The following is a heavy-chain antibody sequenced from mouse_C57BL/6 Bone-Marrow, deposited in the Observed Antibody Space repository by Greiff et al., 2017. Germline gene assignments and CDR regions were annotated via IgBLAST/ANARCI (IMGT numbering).Heavy chain of an antibody. Sequence: EVKLEESGGGLVQPKGSLKLSCAASGFSFNTYAMNWVRQAPGKGLEWVARIRSKSNNYATYYADSVKDRFTISRDDSESMLYLQMNNLKTEDTAMYYCVSSYFYWYFDVWGTGTTVTVSS. J-gene: IGHJ1*03. V-gene: IGHV10-1*01. CDR2: IRSKSNNYAT. D-gene: IGHD1-1*01. CDR3: VSSYFYWYFDV. CDR1: GFSFNTYA.